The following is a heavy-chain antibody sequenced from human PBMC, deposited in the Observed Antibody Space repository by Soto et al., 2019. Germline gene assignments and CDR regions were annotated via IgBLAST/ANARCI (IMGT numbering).Heavy chain of an antibody. Sequence: SETLSLTCPVSGGYISSAAYCWSWIRQSPDKGLEWIGHIYDGGTTYSSPSLKGRVTISADTSETQFSLKLNSVSAADTAVYYCARGPSGDKVDYWGQGIQVTVSS. D-gene: IGHD7-27*01. J-gene: IGHJ4*02. CDR1: GGYISSAAYC. V-gene: IGHV4-30-4*01. CDR2: IYDGGTT. CDR3: ARGPSGDKVDY.